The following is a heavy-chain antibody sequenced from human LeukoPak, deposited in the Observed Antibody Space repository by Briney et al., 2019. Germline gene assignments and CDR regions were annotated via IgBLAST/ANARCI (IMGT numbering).Heavy chain of an antibody. CDR1: VDSIRSGDYY. Sequence: SETLSLTCTVSVDSIRSGDYYWIWIRQSTGKGLEWIGRISCCGSNNFNPSRKSRITISVDTSKNQFSLKLSSVTAADTAVYFCARGPYSYDSSGAFDIWGQGTMVTVSS. V-gene: IGHV4-61*02. J-gene: IGHJ3*02. CDR3: ARGPYSYDSSGAFDI. CDR2: ISCCGSN. D-gene: IGHD3-22*01.